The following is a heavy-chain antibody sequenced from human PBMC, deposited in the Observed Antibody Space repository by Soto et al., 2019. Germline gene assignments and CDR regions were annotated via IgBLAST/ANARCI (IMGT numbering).Heavy chain of an antibody. D-gene: IGHD6-6*01. J-gene: IGHJ6*03. CDR1: GFTVSSNY. Sequence: HPGGSLTLSCAASGFTVSSNYMSWVRQAPGKGLEWVSVIYSGGSTYYADSVKGRFTISRDNSKNTLYLQMNSLRAEDTAVYYCASVASSSSHLYYYYYYMDVWGKGTTVTVSS. CDR2: IYSGGST. CDR3: ASVASSSSHLYYYYYYMDV. V-gene: IGHV3-66*01.